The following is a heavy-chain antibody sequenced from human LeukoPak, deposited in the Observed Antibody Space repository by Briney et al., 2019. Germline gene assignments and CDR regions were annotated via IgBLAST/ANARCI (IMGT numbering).Heavy chain of an antibody. J-gene: IGHJ4*02. D-gene: IGHD6-13*01. V-gene: IGHV3-30*02. Sequence: PGGSLRLSCAASGFNFNNYGMHWVRQAPGKGLEWVAFIRYDGSSKYYEDSVKGRFTISRDRSKNTLYLQMNSLRPEDTAVYYCAKMQGIGAAGDTAYWGQGTLVTVSS. CDR3: AKMQGIGAAGDTAY. CDR2: IRYDGSSK. CDR1: GFNFNNYG.